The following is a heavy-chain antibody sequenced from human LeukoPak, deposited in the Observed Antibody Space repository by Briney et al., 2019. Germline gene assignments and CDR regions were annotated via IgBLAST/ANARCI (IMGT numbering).Heavy chain of an antibody. D-gene: IGHD6-13*01. Sequence: SETLSLTCTVSGGSISSSSYYWGWIRQPPGKGLEWIGSIYYSGSTYYNPSLKSRVTISVDTSKNQFSLKLSSVTAADTAVYYCASFPSIAAAGYFDYWGQGTLVTVSS. CDR3: ASFPSIAAAGYFDY. CDR1: GGSISSSSYY. V-gene: IGHV4-39*07. CDR2: IYYSGST. J-gene: IGHJ4*02.